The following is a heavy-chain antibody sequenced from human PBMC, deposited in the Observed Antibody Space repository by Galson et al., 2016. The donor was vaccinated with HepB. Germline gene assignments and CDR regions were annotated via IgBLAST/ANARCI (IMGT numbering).Heavy chain of an antibody. CDR2: MNPKSGNS. Sequence: SVKVSCKASGYTFATYDINWVRQATGQGLEWMGWMNPKSGNSGHSQKFQGRLTMTRDTSTSTAYMELRSLRSDDTAVYFCTRGGSGFLCPLDPWGQGTVVTDFS. J-gene: IGHJ5*02. CDR3: TRGGSGFLCPLDP. CDR1: GYTFATYD. V-gene: IGHV1-8*01. D-gene: IGHD3-3*01.